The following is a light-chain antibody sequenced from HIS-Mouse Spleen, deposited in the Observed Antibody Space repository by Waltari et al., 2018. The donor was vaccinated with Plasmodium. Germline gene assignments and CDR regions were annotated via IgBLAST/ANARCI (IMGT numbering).Light chain of an antibody. CDR1: QSVSRSY. V-gene: IGKV3-20*01. Sequence: EIVLTQSPGTLSLSPGERATLSCRASQSVSRSYFAWYQQKPGQAPRLLIYCACSRATGIPDRFSGSGSGTDFTLTISRLEPEDFAVYYCQQYGSSPRTFGQGTKVEIK. CDR3: QQYGSSPRT. J-gene: IGKJ1*01. CDR2: CAC.